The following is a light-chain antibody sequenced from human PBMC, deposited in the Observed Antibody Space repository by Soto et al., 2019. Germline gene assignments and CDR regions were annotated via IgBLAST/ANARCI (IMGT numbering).Light chain of an antibody. CDR1: QSISTW. Sequence: DIQMTQSPSTLSASVGDRLTITCRASQSISTWLAWYQQKPGKAPKLLIYKASTLKSGVPSRFSGSGSGTDFTLTISSLQPEDCAIYFCQQANSLPITFGQGTRLEIK. J-gene: IGKJ5*01. CDR2: KAS. CDR3: QQANSLPIT. V-gene: IGKV1-5*03.